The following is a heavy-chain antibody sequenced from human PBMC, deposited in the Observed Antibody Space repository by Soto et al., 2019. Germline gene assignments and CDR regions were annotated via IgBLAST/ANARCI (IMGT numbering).Heavy chain of an antibody. Sequence: SETLSLTCAVYGGSFSGYYWSWIRQPPGKGLEWIVEINHSGSTNYNPSLKSRVTISVDTSKNQFSLKLSSVTAADTAVYYCARGRGSSSWYDYYYYYGMDVWGQGTTVTVSS. CDR3: ARGRGSSSWYDYYYYYGMDV. CDR1: GGSFSGYY. CDR2: INHSGST. D-gene: IGHD6-13*01. V-gene: IGHV4-34*01. J-gene: IGHJ6*02.